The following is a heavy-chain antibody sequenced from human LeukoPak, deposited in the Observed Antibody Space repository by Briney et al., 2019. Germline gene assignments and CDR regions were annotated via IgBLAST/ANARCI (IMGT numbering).Heavy chain of an antibody. J-gene: IGHJ4*02. V-gene: IGHV5-51*01. CDR2: IYPADSDT. CDR1: GYSFTNYW. Sequence: GESLKISCKCSGYSFTNYWVGWVRQMREKGLGWMGIIYPADSDTRYSPSFQGQVAISADKSISTAYRQWSSLKASDTAMYYCARMGSGWYYFDYWGQGTLVTVSS. D-gene: IGHD6-19*01. CDR3: ARMGSGWYYFDY.